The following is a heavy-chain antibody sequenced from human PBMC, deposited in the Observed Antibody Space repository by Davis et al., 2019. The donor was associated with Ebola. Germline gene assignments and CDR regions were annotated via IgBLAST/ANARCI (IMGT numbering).Heavy chain of an antibody. V-gene: IGHV4-34*01. CDR2: INHSGST. CDR3: AREPIDYYDSSGYLYYYHYMDV. D-gene: IGHD3-22*01. CDR1: GGSFSGYY. Sequence: PSETLSLTCAVYGGSFSGYYWSWIRQPPGKGLEWIGEINHSGSTNYNPSLKSRVTISVDTSKNQFSLKLSSVTAADTAVYYCAREPIDYYDSSGYLYYYHYMDVWGKGTTVTVSS. J-gene: IGHJ6*03.